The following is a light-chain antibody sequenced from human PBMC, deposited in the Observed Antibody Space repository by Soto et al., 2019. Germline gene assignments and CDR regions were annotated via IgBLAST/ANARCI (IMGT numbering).Light chain of an antibody. V-gene: IGLV1-40*01. J-gene: IGLJ1*01. CDR1: SSNIGAGYD. CDR2: GNS. Sequence: QSDLTQPPSVSGAPGQRVTISCTGSSSNIGAGYDVHWYQQLPGTAPKLLIYGNSNRPSGVPDRFSGSKSGTSASLAITGLQAEDEADYYCQSYDGSLSGYVFGTGTKVTVL. CDR3: QSYDGSLSGYV.